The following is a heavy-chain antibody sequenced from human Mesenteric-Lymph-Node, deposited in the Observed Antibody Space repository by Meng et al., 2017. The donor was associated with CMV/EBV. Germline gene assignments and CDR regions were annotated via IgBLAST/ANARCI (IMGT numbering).Heavy chain of an antibody. CDR2: IYPGDSDT. D-gene: IGHD1-7*01. CDR1: GYSFTSYW. Sequence: KVSCKGSGYSFTSYWIGWVRQMPGEGLEWMGIIYPGDSDTRYSPSFQGQVTISADKSISTAYLQWSSLKASDTAMYYCARLLLELRGPDNWFDPWGQGTLVTVST. CDR3: ARLLLELRGPDNWFDP. V-gene: IGHV5-51*01. J-gene: IGHJ5*01.